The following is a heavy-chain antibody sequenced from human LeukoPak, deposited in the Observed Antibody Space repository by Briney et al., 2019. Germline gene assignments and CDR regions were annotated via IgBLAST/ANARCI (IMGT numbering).Heavy chain of an antibody. D-gene: IGHD3-22*01. CDR3: ARGRTYYYDSSGDFDY. Sequence: SETLSLTCTVSGGSISSGDYYWSWIRQPPGKGLEWIGYIYYSGSTYYNPSLKRRVTMSVDTSKNQFSLKLSSVTAADTAVYYCARGRTYYYDSSGDFDYWGQGTLVTVSS. J-gene: IGHJ4*02. CDR2: IYYSGST. CDR1: GGSISSGDYY. V-gene: IGHV4-30-4*08.